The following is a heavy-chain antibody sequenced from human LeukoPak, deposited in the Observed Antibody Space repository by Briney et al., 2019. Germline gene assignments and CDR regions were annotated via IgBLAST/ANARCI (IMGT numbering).Heavy chain of an antibody. J-gene: IGHJ6*03. CDR3: TRFKHYSYYMDV. V-gene: IGHV3-73*01. Sequence: PGGSLRLSCAASGFTFSSYGMHWVRQASGKGLEWVGRIRSKANSYATAYAASVKGRFTISRDDSKNTAYLQMNSLKTEDTAVYYCTRFKHYSYYMDVWGKGTTVTVSS. CDR2: IRSKANSYAT. CDR1: GFTFSSYG.